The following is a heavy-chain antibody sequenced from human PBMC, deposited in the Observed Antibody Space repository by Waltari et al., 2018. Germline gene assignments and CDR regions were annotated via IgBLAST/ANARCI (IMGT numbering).Heavy chain of an antibody. Sequence: EVQLVESGGGLVQPGGSLRLSCAASGFTFSSYEMNWVRQAPGKGLEWVSYISSSGITIYYADTGKVRFTISRDNAKNSLYLQMNSLRAEDTAVYYCARDYDYVWGSYREHYYFDYWGQGTLVTVSS. J-gene: IGHJ4*02. CDR1: GFTFSSYE. CDR3: ARDYDYVWGSYREHYYFDY. D-gene: IGHD3-16*02. CDR2: ISSSGITI. V-gene: IGHV3-48*03.